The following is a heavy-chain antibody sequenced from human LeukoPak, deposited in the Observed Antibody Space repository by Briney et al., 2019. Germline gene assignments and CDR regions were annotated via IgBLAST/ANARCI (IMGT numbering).Heavy chain of an antibody. Sequence: GGSLRLSCAASGFTFSSYAMSWVRQAPGKGLEWVSATSGSGGSTYYADSVKGRFTISRDNSKNTLYLQMNSLRAEDTAVYYCAKESDGRYFDWQSGYSYGLGYYYGMDVWGQGTTVTVSS. CDR1: GFTFSSYA. CDR3: AKESDGRYFDWQSGYSYGLGYYYGMDV. V-gene: IGHV3-23*01. CDR2: TSGSGGST. J-gene: IGHJ6*02. D-gene: IGHD5-18*01.